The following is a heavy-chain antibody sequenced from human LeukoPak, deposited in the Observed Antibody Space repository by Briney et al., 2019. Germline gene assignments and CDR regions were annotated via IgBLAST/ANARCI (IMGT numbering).Heavy chain of an antibody. CDR2: IYYSGST. V-gene: IGHV4-59*08. CDR1: GDSINTYF. D-gene: IGHD5-18*01. CDR3: ARAPVDTAMVFDY. J-gene: IGHJ4*02. Sequence: SETLSLTCTVSGDSINTYFWSWIRQPPGKGLEYIGNIYYSGSTNYNPSLKSRVTISVDTSKNQFSLKLSYVTAADTAVYYCARAPVDTAMVFDYWGQGTLVTVSS.